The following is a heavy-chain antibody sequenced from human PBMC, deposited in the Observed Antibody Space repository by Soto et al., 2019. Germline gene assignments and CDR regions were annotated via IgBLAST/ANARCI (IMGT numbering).Heavy chain of an antibody. Sequence: QVQLVESGGGVVQPGRSLRLSCAASGFTFSSYGMHWVRQAPGKGLEWVAVIWYDGSNKYYADSVKGRFTISRDNSKNTLYLQMNSLRAEDTAVYYCARSGHRYIAVAGTSSKLPDYWGQGTLVTVSS. CDR3: ARSGHRYIAVAGTSSKLPDY. J-gene: IGHJ4*02. CDR2: IWYDGSNK. D-gene: IGHD6-19*01. CDR1: GFTFSSYG. V-gene: IGHV3-33*01.